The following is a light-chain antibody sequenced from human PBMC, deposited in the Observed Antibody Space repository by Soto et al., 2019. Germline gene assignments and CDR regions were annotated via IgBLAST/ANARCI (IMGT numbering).Light chain of an antibody. CDR2: KAS. CDR3: QQYNSSPWT. V-gene: IGKV1-5*03. J-gene: IGKJ1*01. CDR1: QSIYSW. Sequence: DIQMTQSPSTLSASVGDRVTISCRASQSIYSWLAWYQQKPGKAPKLLIYKASSLESGVPSRFNGSSSETEFTLNIRSLQPDDLGPYYCQQYNSSPWTFGQGTKVEIK.